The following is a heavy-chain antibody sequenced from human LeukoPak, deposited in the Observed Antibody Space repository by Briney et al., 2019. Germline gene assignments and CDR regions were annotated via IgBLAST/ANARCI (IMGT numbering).Heavy chain of an antibody. CDR3: ARGSSARFDP. CDR1: GGSISSYY. CDR2: IYYSGST. J-gene: IGHJ5*02. D-gene: IGHD6-19*01. Sequence: SETQSLTCSVSGGSISSYYWSWIRQPPGKGLEWIGYIYYSGSTSYNPSLKSRVTISVDTSKNQFSLKLISVTAADMAVYYCARGSSARFDPWGQGTLVTVSS. V-gene: IGHV4-59*01.